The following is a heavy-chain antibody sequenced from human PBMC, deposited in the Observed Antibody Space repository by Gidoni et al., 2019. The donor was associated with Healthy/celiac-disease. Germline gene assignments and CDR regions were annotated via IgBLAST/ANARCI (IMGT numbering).Heavy chain of an antibody. V-gene: IGHV1-69*19. CDR2: IIPIFCTA. D-gene: IGHD1-26*01. Sequence: QVQLVQSGAEVKKPGSSVKVSCKASVGTFSSYAIRWVRQAPGQGLEWMGGIIPIFCTANYAQTCQGRVTITADESTSTAYMELSSLRSEDTAVYYCAREACIVGATIWDYWGQGTLVTVSS. CDR1: VGTFSSYA. CDR3: AREACIVGATIWDY. J-gene: IGHJ4*02.